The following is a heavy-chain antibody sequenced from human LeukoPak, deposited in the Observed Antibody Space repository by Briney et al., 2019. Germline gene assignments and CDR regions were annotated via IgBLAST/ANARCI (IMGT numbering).Heavy chain of an antibody. V-gene: IGHV4-59*01. Sequence: SETLSLTCTVSGGSISSYYWSWIRQPPGKGLEWIGYIYYSGSTNYNPSLKSRVTISVDTSKNQFSLKLSSVTAADTAVYYCARASKYYYDSSGYYQPSFYYYMDVWGKGTTVTVSS. CDR3: ARASKYYYDSSGYYQPSFYYYMDV. J-gene: IGHJ6*03. D-gene: IGHD3-22*01. CDR1: GGSISSYY. CDR2: IYYSGST.